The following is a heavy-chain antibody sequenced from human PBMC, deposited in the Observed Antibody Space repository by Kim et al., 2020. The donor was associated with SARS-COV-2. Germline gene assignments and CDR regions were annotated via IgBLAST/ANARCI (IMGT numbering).Heavy chain of an antibody. CDR3: ARGDYYGFSGYFGTDDAFDI. J-gene: IGHJ3*02. Sequence: GGSLRLSCAASGFTFSSYAMSWVRQAPGKGLEWVSAISGSGGSTYYADSVKGRFTISRDNSKNTLYLQMNSLRAEDTAVYYCARGDYYGFSGYFGTDDAFDIWGQGTMVTVSS. CDR2: ISGSGGST. D-gene: IGHD3-22*01. CDR1: GFTFSSYA. V-gene: IGHV3-23*01.